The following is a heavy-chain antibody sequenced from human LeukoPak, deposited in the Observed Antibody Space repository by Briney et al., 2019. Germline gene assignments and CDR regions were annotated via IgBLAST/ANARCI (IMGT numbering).Heavy chain of an antibody. Sequence: SETLSLTCAVYGGSFSGYYWSWIRQPPGKGLEWIGEIDHSGSTNYNPSLKSRVTISVDTSKNQFSLKLSSVTPADTAVYYCARRSEVVVITPFDYWAQGTLVSVST. V-gene: IGHV4-34*01. CDR3: ARRSEVVVITPFDY. CDR2: IDHSGST. D-gene: IGHD3-22*01. CDR1: GGSFSGYY. J-gene: IGHJ4*02.